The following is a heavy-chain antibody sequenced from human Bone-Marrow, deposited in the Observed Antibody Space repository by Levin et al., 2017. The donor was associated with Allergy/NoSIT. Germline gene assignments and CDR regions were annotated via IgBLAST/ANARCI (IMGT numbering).Heavy chain of an antibody. J-gene: IGHJ4*02. Sequence: GGSLRLSCTASGFTFGDYAMSWFRQAPGKGLEWVGFIRSKAYGGTTEYAASVKGRFTISRDDSKSIAYLQMNSLKTEDTAVYYCTSYYDFWSGYYYTYWGQGTLVTVSS. CDR2: IRSKAYGGTT. CDR1: GFTFGDYA. CDR3: TSYYDFWSGYYYTY. D-gene: IGHD3-3*01. V-gene: IGHV3-49*03.